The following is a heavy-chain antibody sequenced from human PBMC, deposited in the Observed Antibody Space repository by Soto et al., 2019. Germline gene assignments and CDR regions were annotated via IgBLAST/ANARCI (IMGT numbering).Heavy chain of an antibody. V-gene: IGHV4-59*01. D-gene: IGHD3-10*01. Sequence: QVQLQESGPGLVKPSETLSLTCTVSGGSISSYYWSWIRQPPGKGLEWIGYIYYSGITNYNPSLSSRVTISVDTSKNQFSLKLSSVPAADTAVYYCARDQDGGWDVWGQGTTVTVSS. CDR3: ARDQDGGWDV. J-gene: IGHJ6*02. CDR1: GGSISSYY. CDR2: IYYSGIT.